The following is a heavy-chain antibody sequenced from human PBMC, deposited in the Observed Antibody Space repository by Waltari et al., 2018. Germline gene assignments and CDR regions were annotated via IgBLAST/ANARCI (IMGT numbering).Heavy chain of an antibody. V-gene: IGHV1-8*01. Sequence: QVQLVQSGAELRKPGASVKVSCKASGYAFTDYDISWARQATGQGLQWMGWMNPYNDNTGYSQNFQGRVAMTANTSISTVYMELSSLRPEDTAVYFCATRIELTLGGFDHWGQGTLVTVSS. CDR1: GYAFTDYD. J-gene: IGHJ4*02. D-gene: IGHD1-26*01. CDR3: ATRIELTLGGFDH. CDR2: MNPYNDNT.